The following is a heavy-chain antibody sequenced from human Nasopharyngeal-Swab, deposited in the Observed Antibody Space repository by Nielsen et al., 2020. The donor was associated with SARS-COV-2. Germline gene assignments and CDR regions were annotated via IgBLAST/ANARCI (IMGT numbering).Heavy chain of an antibody. J-gene: IGHJ5*02. V-gene: IGHV1-2*04. Sequence: ASVKVSCKASGYTFTGYYMHWVRQAPGQGLEWMGWINPNSGGTNYAQKFQGWVTMTRDTSISTAYMELSRLRSDDTAVYYCAREKSWNDGNWSDPWGQGTLVTVSS. D-gene: IGHD1-1*01. CDR1: GYTFTGYY. CDR2: INPNSGGT. CDR3: AREKSWNDGNWSDP.